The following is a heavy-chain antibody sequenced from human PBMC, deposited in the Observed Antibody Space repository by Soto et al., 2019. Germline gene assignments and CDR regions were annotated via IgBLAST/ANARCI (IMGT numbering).Heavy chain of an antibody. CDR1: GSSFSTYD. Sequence: EVQLVESGGGLVQPGGSLRLSCAASGSSFSTYDMHWVRQAPGKGLEWVSAIGRGGDTYYAGSVKGRFTISRDNSKNTLYLQMNSLRAEDTAVYYCAKDRRYCGGDCYSEPFDYWGQGTLVTVSS. CDR3: AKDRRYCGGDCYSEPFDY. D-gene: IGHD2-21*02. J-gene: IGHJ4*02. V-gene: IGHV3-13*01. CDR2: IGRGGDT.